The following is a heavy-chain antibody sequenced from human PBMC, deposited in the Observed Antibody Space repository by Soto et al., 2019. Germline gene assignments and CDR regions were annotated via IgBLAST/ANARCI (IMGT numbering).Heavy chain of an antibody. CDR2: ISGSGGST. J-gene: IGHJ5*02. CDR1: GFTFSSYA. V-gene: IGHV3-23*01. D-gene: IGHD3-22*01. CDR3: AKGLTMIVAPEFDP. Sequence: TGGSLRLSCAASGFTFSSYAMSWVRQAPGKGLEWVSAISGSGGSTYYADSVKGRFTISRDNSKNTLYLQMNSLRAEDTAVYYCAKGLTMIVAPEFDPWGQGTLVTVSS.